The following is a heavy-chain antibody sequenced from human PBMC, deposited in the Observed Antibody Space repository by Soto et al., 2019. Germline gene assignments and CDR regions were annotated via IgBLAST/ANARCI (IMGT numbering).Heavy chain of an antibody. CDR3: ARVGYYGDYVGYFDP. V-gene: IGHV4-31*03. CDR1: GGSIISCGYY. J-gene: IGHJ5*02. Sequence: SETLSLTCTVSGGSIISCGYYWSWIRQHPGKGLEWIGYIYYSGSTYYNPSLKSRVTISVDTSKNQFSLKLSSVTAADTAVYYCARVGYYGDYVGYFDPWGQGIQVTVSS. D-gene: IGHD3-10*01. CDR2: IYYSGST.